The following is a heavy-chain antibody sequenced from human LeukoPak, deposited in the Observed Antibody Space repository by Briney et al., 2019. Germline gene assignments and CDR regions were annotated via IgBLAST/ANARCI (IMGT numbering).Heavy chain of an antibody. J-gene: IGHJ4*02. D-gene: IGHD5-18*01. CDR2: ISESGSGT. V-gene: IGHV3-23*01. CDR1: GPTFSRYA. CDR3: AKDIAQGYTFGSIEQDY. Sequence: GGSLRLSCAVSGPTFSRYAMGWVRQAPGKGLEWVSAISESGSGTYYADSVKGRFTISRDNSKDTLSLQMNSLRAEDTAVYYCAKDIAQGYTFGSIEQDYWGQGTLVTVSS.